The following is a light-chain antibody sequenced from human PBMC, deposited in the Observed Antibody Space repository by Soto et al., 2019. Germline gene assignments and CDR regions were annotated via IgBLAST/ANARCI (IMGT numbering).Light chain of an antibody. J-gene: IGKJ2*01. V-gene: IGKV3-20*01. Sequence: EIVLTQSPGTQSLSPGEKATLSCRASQSVDSSYLAWYQQRPGQAPRLLIYSTSRRATGIPDRFSGRGSGTDFSLTISRLEPEDFAVYYCHQYGTRPRTFGQGTKLEI. CDR2: STS. CDR3: HQYGTRPRT. CDR1: QSVDSSY.